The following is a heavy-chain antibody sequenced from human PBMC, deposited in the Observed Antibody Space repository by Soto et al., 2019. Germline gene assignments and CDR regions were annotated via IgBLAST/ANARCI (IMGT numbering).Heavy chain of an antibody. V-gene: IGHV2-5*05. CDR2: IYWDDDK. Sequence: SGPTLVNPKQTLTQTCTFSGFSLTTSGVGVGWIRQPPGKALEWLTLIYWDDDKRYGPSLRSRLTITKDTSKNQVVLTMTDIDPVDTATYYCARRLRYAGSQYYFDYWGQGTLVTVSS. J-gene: IGHJ4*02. D-gene: IGHD2-2*01. CDR3: ARRLRYAGSQYYFDY. CDR1: GFSLTTSGVG.